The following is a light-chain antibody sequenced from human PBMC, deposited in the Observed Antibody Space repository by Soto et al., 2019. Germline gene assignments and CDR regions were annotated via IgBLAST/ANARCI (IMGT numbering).Light chain of an antibody. CDR3: QQYNNWPTWT. J-gene: IGKJ1*01. CDR2: GAS. V-gene: IGKV3-20*01. Sequence: EIVLTQSPGTRSLSPGERATLSCWATQTVSTNYLAWYQKKPGQAPRLXXYGASKRATGIPDRFSGSGSGTDLTLTISRLETEDFAVYFCQQYNNWPTWTFGQGTKVDIK. CDR1: QTVSTNY.